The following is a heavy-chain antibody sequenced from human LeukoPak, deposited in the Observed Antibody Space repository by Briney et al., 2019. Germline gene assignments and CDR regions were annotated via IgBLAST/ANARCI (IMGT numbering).Heavy chain of an antibody. D-gene: IGHD3-22*01. CDR1: GFTFSSYA. Sequence: GGSLRLSCAASGFTFSSYAMSWVRQAPGKGLEWVSAISGSGGSTYCADSVKGRFTISRDNSKNTLYLQMNSLRAKDTAVYYCAKDGTYYYDSSGDWGQGTLVTVSS. CDR3: AKDGTYYYDSSGD. J-gene: IGHJ4*02. CDR2: ISGSGGST. V-gene: IGHV3-23*01.